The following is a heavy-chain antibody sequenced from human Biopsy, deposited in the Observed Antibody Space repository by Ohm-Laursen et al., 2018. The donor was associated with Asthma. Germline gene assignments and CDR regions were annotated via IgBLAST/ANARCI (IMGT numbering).Heavy chain of an antibody. CDR1: NGSISSNFYY. CDR3: ARQKLAAAEGPFDL. V-gene: IGHV4-39*01. CDR2: IHKNGIG. J-gene: IGHJ3*01. Sequence: GTLSLTCTVSNGSISSNFYYWGWIRQPTGKGLEWVGSIHKNGIGYYKSSLKSRLTISVDTSKNHFSLKVTFVTAADTAVYYCARQKLAAAEGPFDLWGQGTMVTVSS. D-gene: IGHD6-13*01.